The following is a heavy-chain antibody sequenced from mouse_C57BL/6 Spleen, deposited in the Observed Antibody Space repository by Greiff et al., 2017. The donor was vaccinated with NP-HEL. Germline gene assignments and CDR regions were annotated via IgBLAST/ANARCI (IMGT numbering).Heavy chain of an antibody. CDR3: ARGGAYYGSFDY. J-gene: IGHJ2*01. CDR1: GFTFSDYY. CDR2: INYDGSST. D-gene: IGHD1-1*01. V-gene: IGHV5-16*01. Sequence: EVQLVESEGGLVQPGSSMKLSCTASGFTFSDYYMAWVRQVPDKGLEWVANINYDGSSTYYLDSLKSRFIISRDNAKNILYLQMSSLKSEDTATYYCARGGAYYGSFDYWGQGTTLTVSS.